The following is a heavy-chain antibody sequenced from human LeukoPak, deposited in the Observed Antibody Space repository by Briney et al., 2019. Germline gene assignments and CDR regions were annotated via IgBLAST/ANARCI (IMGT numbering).Heavy chain of an antibody. CDR3: ASESWGGSHEGNAFDI. Sequence: GGSLRLSCAASGFTFTNYEMNWVRQAPGKGLEWVSYISSSGRTTYYADSVKGRFTISRDNAKNSVYLQMNSLRAEDTAVYYCASESWGGSHEGNAFDIWGQGRMVTVSS. CDR1: GFTFTNYE. D-gene: IGHD1-26*01. V-gene: IGHV3-48*03. J-gene: IGHJ3*02. CDR2: ISSSGRTT.